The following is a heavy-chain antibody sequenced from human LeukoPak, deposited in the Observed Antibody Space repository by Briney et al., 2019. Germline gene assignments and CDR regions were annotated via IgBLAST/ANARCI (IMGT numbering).Heavy chain of an antibody. D-gene: IGHD2-15*01. V-gene: IGHV1-2*02. CDR1: GYTFTGYY. J-gene: IGHJ5*02. CDR3: ARGYCSGGSCSNWFDP. CDR2: INPNSGGT. Sequence: ASVEVSCKASGYTFTGYYMHWVRQAPGQGLEWMGWINPNSGGTNYAQKFQGRVTMTRNTSISTAYMELSSLRSEDTAVYYCARGYCSGGSCSNWFDPWGQGTLVTVSS.